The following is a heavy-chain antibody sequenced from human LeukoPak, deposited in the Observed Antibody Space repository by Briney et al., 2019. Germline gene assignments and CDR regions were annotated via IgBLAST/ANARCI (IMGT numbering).Heavy chain of an antibody. Sequence: PGGSLRLSCAASRFTFRDHFMSWIRQPPGKGLEYVSYISSSGSDTYYSDSVKGRFTVSRDNAKNSLFLQMNSLRAEDTAVYYCTTAPTEDGDGSSPGYWGQGPLVTASS. D-gene: IGHD4-17*01. V-gene: IGHV3-11*04. CDR3: TTAPTEDGDGSSPGY. CDR1: RFTFRDHF. CDR2: ISSSGSDT. J-gene: IGHJ4*02.